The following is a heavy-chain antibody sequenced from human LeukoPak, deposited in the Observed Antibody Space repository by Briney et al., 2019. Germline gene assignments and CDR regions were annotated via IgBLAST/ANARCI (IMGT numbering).Heavy chain of an antibody. CDR1: GFTFSSYA. CDR3: AKDFVVVPGNVNYFDY. D-gene: IGHD2-21*02. Sequence: GGSLRLSCAASGFTFSSYAMHWVRQAPGKGLEWVAVISYDGSNKYYADSVKGRFTISRDNSKNTLYVQMKSLRAEDTAVYYCAKDFVVVPGNVNYFDYWGQGTLVTVSS. V-gene: IGHV3-30*04. J-gene: IGHJ4*02. CDR2: ISYDGSNK.